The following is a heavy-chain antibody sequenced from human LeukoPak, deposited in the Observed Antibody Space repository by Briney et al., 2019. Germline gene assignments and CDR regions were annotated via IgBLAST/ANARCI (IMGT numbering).Heavy chain of an antibody. D-gene: IGHD6-19*01. CDR3: ARALAVADDY. CDR2: INSDGSST. J-gene: IGHJ4*02. CDR1: GFTFSSYW. Sequence: GGSLRLSCAASGFTFSSYWMHWDRQAPGKGLMWVSRINSDGSSTSYADSVKGRFTISRDNAKNTLYLQMNSLRAEDTAVYYCARALAVADDYWGQGTLVTVSS. V-gene: IGHV3-74*01.